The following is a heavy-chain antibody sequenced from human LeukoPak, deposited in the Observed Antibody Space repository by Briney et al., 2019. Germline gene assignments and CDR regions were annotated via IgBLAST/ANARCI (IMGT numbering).Heavy chain of an antibody. CDR1: GFTFSSYA. CDR2: IGGSGGST. J-gene: IGHJ4*02. V-gene: IGHV3-23*01. CDR3: AKRYCSSSSCSFFDY. Sequence: GGSLRLSCAASGFTFSSYAMNWVRQAPGKGLEWVSGIGGSGGSTYYADSVKGRFTISRDNSKNTLYLQMNSLRAEDTAVYYCAKRYCSSSSCSFFDYWGQGTLVTVSS. D-gene: IGHD2-2*01.